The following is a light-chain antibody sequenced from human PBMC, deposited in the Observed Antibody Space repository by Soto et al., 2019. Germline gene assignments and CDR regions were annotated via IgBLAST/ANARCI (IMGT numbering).Light chain of an antibody. CDR3: QQSYSSPPT. J-gene: IGKJ1*01. Sequence: IQVTQSPSTLSASVGDRVTITCRASQSISSWLAWYQQKPGKAPKLLIFAASSLQSGVPSRFSGSRSGPAFTLTISSLQPEDFVTSYCQQSYSSPPTFGQGTKVDI. V-gene: IGKV1-39*01. CDR1: QSISSW. CDR2: AAS.